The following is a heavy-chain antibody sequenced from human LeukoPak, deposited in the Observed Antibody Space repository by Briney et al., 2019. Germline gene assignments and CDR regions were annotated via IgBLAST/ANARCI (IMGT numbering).Heavy chain of an antibody. CDR3: AQATMVRGVTPFDY. CDR1: GFIFSNYG. CDR2: IRYDGSNK. Sequence: GGSLRLSCAASGFIFSNYGMHWVRQAPGKGLEWVAFIRYDGSNKYYADSVKGRFTISRDNSKNTLYLQMNSLRAEDTAVYYCAQATMVRGVTPFDYWGQGTLVTVSS. D-gene: IGHD3-10*01. J-gene: IGHJ4*02. V-gene: IGHV3-30*02.